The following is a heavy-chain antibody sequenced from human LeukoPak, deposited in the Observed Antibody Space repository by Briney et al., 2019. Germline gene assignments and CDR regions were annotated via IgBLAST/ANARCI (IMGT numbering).Heavy chain of an antibody. V-gene: IGHV3-74*01. CDR1: GFTFSSYW. CDR2: LNSDGSST. D-gene: IGHD6-13*01. J-gene: IGHJ4*02. CDR3: PRWVSAAGY. Sequence: GGSLRLSYAASGFTFSSYWMHCVPQAPGKRLVWVSRLNSDGSSTSYAHYVTGRFTISRDKATNTLYLQMNSLRAEGTALCYWPRWVSAAGYWGQGNLVTVSS.